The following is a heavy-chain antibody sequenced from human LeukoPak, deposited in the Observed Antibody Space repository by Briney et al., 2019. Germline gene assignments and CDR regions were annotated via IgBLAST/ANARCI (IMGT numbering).Heavy chain of an antibody. Sequence: WASVKVSCKASGYTFTSNYIHWVRQAPGQGLECMGMIYPRDGSTSYAQKFQGRVTVTRDTSTSTVHMELSGLRSEDTAVYYCARDQEGFDYWGQGTLVTVSS. CDR1: GYTFTSNY. CDR2: IYPRDGST. CDR3: ARDQEGFDY. V-gene: IGHV1-46*01. J-gene: IGHJ4*02.